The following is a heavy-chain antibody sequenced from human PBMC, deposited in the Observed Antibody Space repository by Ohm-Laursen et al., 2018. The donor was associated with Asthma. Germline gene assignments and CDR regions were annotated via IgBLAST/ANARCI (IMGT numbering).Heavy chain of an antibody. CDR1: GFTFTKHH. CDR3: AKDSSEVVAADEY. CDR2: IDGSGGRT. D-gene: IGHD2-15*01. J-gene: IGHJ4*02. V-gene: IGHV3-23*01. Sequence: SLRLSCAAPGFTFTKHHMTWVRQAPGKGLEWVSAIDGSGGRTYYADSVKGRFTISRDNPRNTLYLQMNSLRAEDTAVYYCAKDSSEVVAADEYWGQGTLVTVSS.